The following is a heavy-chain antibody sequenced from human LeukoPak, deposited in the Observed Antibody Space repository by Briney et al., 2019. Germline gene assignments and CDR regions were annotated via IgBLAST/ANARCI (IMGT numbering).Heavy chain of an antibody. CDR2: IRSKANSYAT. D-gene: IGHD2-2*01. CDR3: TSQGSSTSWGDY. Sequence: GGSLRLTCAASGFTFSGSAMHWVRQASGKGLEWVGRIRSKANSYATAYAASVKGRFTISRDDSKNTAYLQMNSLRTEDTAVYYCTSQGSSTSWGDYWGQGTLVTVSS. J-gene: IGHJ4*02. V-gene: IGHV3-73*01. CDR1: GFTFSGSA.